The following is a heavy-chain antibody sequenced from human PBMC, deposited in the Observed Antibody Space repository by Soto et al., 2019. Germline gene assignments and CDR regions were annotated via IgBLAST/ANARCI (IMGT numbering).Heavy chain of an antibody. J-gene: IGHJ4*02. V-gene: IGHV3-9*01. D-gene: IGHD5-18*01. CDR2: ISWNSGSI. CDR1: GFTFDDYA. CDR3: AKVDSYGYRRGGGLDY. Sequence: EVQLVESGGGLVQPGRSLRLSCAASGFTFDDYAMHWVRQAPGKGLEWVSGISWNSGSIGYADSVKGRFTISRDNAKNSLYLQMNSLRAEDTALHYCAKVDSYGYRRGGGLDYWGQGTLVTVSS.